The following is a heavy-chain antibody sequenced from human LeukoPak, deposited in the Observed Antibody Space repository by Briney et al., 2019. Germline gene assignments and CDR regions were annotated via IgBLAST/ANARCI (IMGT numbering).Heavy chain of an antibody. J-gene: IGHJ4*02. V-gene: IGHV3-23*01. CDR2: ISNSGERA. D-gene: IGHD2-15*01. CDR3: AIGRDNVDY. CDR1: GFTFINYA. Sequence: PGGSLRLSCAASGFTFINYAISWVRQAPGKGLEWVSAISNSGERAYYADSVKGRFTISRDNSKATVSLQMNSLRVEDTAVYFCAIGRDNVDYWGQGTLVTVSS.